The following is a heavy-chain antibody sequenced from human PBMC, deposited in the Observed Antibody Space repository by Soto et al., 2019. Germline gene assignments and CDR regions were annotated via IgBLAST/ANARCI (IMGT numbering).Heavy chain of an antibody. Sequence: QLQLQESGPGLVQPSEPLSLTCTVSGGSISRRSYYWGWIRQPPGKGLEWIGRIYYSGRTYSNPARKSGVTISVDTSKTQSARKLSSGTAAEEAGYYGGSVGALWCGEGGDYWGQGALVTGSS. CDR3: GSVGALWCGEGGDY. D-gene: IGHD3-10*01. CDR1: GGSISRRSYY. V-gene: IGHV4-39*01. J-gene: IGHJ4*02. CDR2: IYYSGRT.